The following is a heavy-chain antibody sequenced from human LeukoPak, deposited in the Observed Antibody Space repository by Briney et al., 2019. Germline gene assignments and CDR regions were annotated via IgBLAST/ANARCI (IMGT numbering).Heavy chain of an antibody. Sequence: KPSETLSLTCAVYGGSFSGYYWSWIRQPPGKGLEWIGYIYYSGSTNYNPSLKSRVTISVDTSKNQFSLKLSSVTAADTAVYYCARVIYDYAREAYYYYYMDVWGKGTTVTISS. CDR2: IYYSGST. CDR3: ARVIYDYAREAYYYYYMDV. D-gene: IGHD3-16*01. V-gene: IGHV4-59*01. CDR1: GGSFSGYY. J-gene: IGHJ6*03.